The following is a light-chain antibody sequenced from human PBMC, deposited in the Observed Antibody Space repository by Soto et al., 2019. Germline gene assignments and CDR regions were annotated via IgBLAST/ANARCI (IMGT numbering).Light chain of an antibody. V-gene: IGKV1-27*01. Sequence: DIQMTQSPPSLSASIGDRVSITCRASQDINSSLAWYQKKPGEPPKLLIFTASRSEAGVPSRFRGSGSGTDFTLTITGLQPEDFAAYYCQQYDNGPLTFGGGTEVE. CDR3: QQYDNGPLT. CDR2: TAS. CDR1: QDINSS. J-gene: IGKJ4*01.